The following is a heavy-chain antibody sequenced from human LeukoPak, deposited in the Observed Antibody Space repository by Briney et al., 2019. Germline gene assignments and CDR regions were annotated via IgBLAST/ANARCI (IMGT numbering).Heavy chain of an antibody. D-gene: IGHD3-9*01. J-gene: IGHJ4*02. Sequence: GGSLRLSCAASGFTFSSYAMSWVRQAPGKGLEWVANIKQDGSEKYYVDSVKGRFTISRDNAKNSLYLQMNSLRAEDTAVYYCALLRYFDWLFDFDYWGQGTLVTVSS. CDR1: GFTFSSYA. CDR3: ALLRYFDWLFDFDY. V-gene: IGHV3-7*01. CDR2: IKQDGSEK.